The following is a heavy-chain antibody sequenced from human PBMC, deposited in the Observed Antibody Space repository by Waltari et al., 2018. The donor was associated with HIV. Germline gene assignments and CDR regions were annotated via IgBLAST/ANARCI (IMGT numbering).Heavy chain of an antibody. J-gene: IGHJ4*02. CDR1: GYTFTSYY. V-gene: IGHV1-46*03. CDR2: INPSGGST. D-gene: IGHD3-22*01. Sequence: GAEVKNPGSSVKIACRASGYTFTSYYMHWVRQAPGQGLEWMGIINPSGGSTSYAQKFQGRVTMTRDTSTSTVYMELSSLRSEDTAVYYCARGAPPTYYDSSGYLDYWGQGTLVTVSS. CDR3: ARGAPPTYYDSSGYLDY.